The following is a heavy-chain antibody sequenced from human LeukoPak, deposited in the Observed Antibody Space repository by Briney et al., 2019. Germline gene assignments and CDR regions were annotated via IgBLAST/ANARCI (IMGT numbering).Heavy chain of an antibody. D-gene: IGHD4-17*01. Sequence: PGGSLRLSCAASGFTFSSYNMNWVRQAPGKGLDWLSYISGSSNTIYYADSVKGRFTIFRDIARNSLYLQMNSLRAEDTAVYYCARRGPTTVTTHDAFDIWGHGTMVTVFS. CDR1: GFTFSSYN. CDR2: ISGSSNTI. V-gene: IGHV3-48*04. CDR3: ARRGPTTVTTHDAFDI. J-gene: IGHJ3*02.